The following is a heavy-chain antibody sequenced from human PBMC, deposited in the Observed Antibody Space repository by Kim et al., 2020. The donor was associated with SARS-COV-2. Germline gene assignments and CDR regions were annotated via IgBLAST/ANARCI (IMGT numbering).Heavy chain of an antibody. CDR2: IGSNGGNT. D-gene: IGHD1-26*01. Sequence: GGSLRLSCAASGFTFSSYAMSWVRQAPGKGLEWVSSIGSNGGNTYYADSVKGRFTISRDNSRNALYLQMNSLRADDTAVYYCARVLVPRDGMDVWGQGTT. J-gene: IGHJ6*02. V-gene: IGHV3-23*01. CDR3: ARVLVPRDGMDV. CDR1: GFTFSSYA.